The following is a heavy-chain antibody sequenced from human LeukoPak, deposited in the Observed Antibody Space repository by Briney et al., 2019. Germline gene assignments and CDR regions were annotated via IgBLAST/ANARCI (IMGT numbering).Heavy chain of an antibody. CDR1: GYSFTSYW. CDR3: ARPIAAAGTVWLW. V-gene: IGHV5-10-1*01. D-gene: IGHD6-13*01. Sequence: GESLQISCKGSGYSFTSYWISWVRQMPGKGLEWIGRIDPSDSYTNYSPSFQGHVTISADKSISTAYLQWSSLKASDTAMYYCARPIAAAGTVWLWWGQGTLVTVSS. CDR2: IDPSDSYT. J-gene: IGHJ4*02.